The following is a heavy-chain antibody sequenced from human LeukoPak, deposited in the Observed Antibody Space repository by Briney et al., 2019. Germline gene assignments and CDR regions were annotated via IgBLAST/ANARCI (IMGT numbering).Heavy chain of an antibody. Sequence: GGSLRLSCAASGFTFSGSALHWVRQASGKGLEWVGRIRSTANGYATAYAASVKGRFTISRDDSKNTAYLQMDSLKTEDTAVYYCTGNYYGSGSYTDFDYWGQGTLVTVSS. CDR3: TGNYYGSGSYTDFDY. J-gene: IGHJ4*02. CDR2: IRSTANGYAT. CDR1: GFTFSGSA. V-gene: IGHV3-73*01. D-gene: IGHD3-10*01.